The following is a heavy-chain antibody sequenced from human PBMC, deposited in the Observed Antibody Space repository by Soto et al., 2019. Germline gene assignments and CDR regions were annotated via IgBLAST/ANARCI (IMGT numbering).Heavy chain of an antibody. CDR3: ARHLGSPGYYSGMDV. Sequence: GESLKISCKGSGYTFTNYWIDWVRQMPGKGLEWMGIIYPGDSNTKYSPSFQGQVTISADKSTSTAFLQWSTLKASDTAMYYCARHLGSPGYYSGMDVWGQGTTVTVSS. D-gene: IGHD6-13*01. CDR1: GYTFTNYW. J-gene: IGHJ6*02. CDR2: IYPGDSNT. V-gene: IGHV5-51*01.